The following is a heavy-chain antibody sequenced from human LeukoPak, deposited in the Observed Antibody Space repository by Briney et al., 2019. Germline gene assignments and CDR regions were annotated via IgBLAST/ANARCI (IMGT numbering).Heavy chain of an antibody. Sequence: GASVKVSCKASGFTFTGYYMHWVRQAPGQGLEWMGWINPNSGGTNYAQKFQGRVTMTRDTSISTAYMELSRLRSDDTAVYYCASEDSGSLRWYFDFWGQGTLVTVSS. V-gene: IGHV1-2*02. CDR3: ASEDSGSLRWYFDF. J-gene: IGHJ4*02. D-gene: IGHD1-26*01. CDR2: INPNSGGT. CDR1: GFTFTGYY.